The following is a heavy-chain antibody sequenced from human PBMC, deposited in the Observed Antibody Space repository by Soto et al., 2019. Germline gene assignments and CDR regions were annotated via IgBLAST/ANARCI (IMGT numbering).Heavy chain of an antibody. CDR2: ISSNGGSI. CDR1: GLTFSTYA. J-gene: IGHJ4*02. D-gene: IGHD3-10*01. V-gene: IGHV3-64*02. CDR3: ARGPVVGSYYDSPLDH. Sequence: GGSLRLSGAASGLTFSTYAMHWVRQATGKGLEYVSGISSNGGSIFYADSVKGRFTISRDNSKSTLYLQMGSLRGEDMAEYYCARGPVVGSYYDSPLDHWRQGTLVTVSS.